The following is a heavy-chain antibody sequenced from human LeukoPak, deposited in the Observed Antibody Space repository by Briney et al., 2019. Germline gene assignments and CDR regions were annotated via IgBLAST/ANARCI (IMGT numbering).Heavy chain of an antibody. CDR1: GYTFTGYY. CDR3: ARGLRRGYSGYDTFDY. Sequence: ASVTVSCKASGYTFTGYYMHWVRQATGQGLEWMGWMNPNSGNTGYAQKFQGRVTMTRNTSISTAYMELSSLRSEDTAVYYCARGLRRGYSGYDTFDYWGQGTLVTVSS. J-gene: IGHJ4*02. V-gene: IGHV1-8*02. CDR2: MNPNSGNT. D-gene: IGHD5-12*01.